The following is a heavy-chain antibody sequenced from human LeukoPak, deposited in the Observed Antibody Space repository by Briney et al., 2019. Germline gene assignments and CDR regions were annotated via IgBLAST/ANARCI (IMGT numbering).Heavy chain of an antibody. Sequence: GESLRISCQVSGYSFTSYWIGWVRQMPGKGLEWMGIIYPGDSDTRYSPSFQGQVTISADKSISTAYLQWSSLKASDTAMYYCASGYYYDSSGPTGYFDYWGQGTLVTVSS. V-gene: IGHV5-51*01. CDR3: ASGYYYDSSGPTGYFDY. D-gene: IGHD3-22*01. CDR1: GYSFTSYW. CDR2: IYPGDSDT. J-gene: IGHJ4*02.